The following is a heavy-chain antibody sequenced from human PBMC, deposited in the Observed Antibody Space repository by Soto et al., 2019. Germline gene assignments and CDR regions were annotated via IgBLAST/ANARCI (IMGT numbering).Heavy chain of an antibody. J-gene: IGHJ6*02. CDR1: GFTFTNYD. CDR3: ARSRDGYSFYFYYGMDG. Sequence: GVSLRLSWAASGFTFTNYDMHWVRQAPGKGLEWMALILHDGSAEYYADSVKGRFTISRDNSKNTLYLQMNSLRAEDTAVYYCARSRDGYSFYFYYGMDGWGQGTTVTVPS. D-gene: IGHD4-4*01. CDR2: ILHDGSAE. V-gene: IGHV3-30*03.